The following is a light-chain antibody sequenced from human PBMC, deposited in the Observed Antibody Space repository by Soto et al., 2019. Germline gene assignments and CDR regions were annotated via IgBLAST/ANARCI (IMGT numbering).Light chain of an antibody. CDR2: GAS. CDR1: QSVSSN. J-gene: IGKJ5*01. V-gene: IGKV3-15*01. CDR3: QQYNNWPPLN. Sequence: EIVITQSPATRSVSQGERATLSCMASQSVSSNLAWYQQKPGQAPRLLIYGASTRATGIPARFSGSGSGTEFTLTIRSLQSEDFAVYYCQQYNNWPPLNFGQGTRREIK.